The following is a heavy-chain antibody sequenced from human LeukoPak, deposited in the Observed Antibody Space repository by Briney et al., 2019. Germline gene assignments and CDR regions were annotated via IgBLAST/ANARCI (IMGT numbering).Heavy chain of an antibody. V-gene: IGHV1-69*13. Sequence: GASVKVSCKASGGTFSSYAISWVRQAPGQGLEWMGGIIPIFGTANYAQKFQGRVTITADGSTSTAYMELSSLRSEDTAIYYCARGGPYCSSASCYRDWGQGTLVTVSS. D-gene: IGHD2-2*01. J-gene: IGHJ4*02. CDR2: IIPIFGTA. CDR3: ARGGPYCSSASCYRD. CDR1: GGTFSSYA.